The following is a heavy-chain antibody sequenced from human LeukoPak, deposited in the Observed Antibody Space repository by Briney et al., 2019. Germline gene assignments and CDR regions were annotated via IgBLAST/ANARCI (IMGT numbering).Heavy chain of an antibody. V-gene: IGHV4-30-4*01. CDR1: GGSISSGDCY. D-gene: IGHD3-10*01. J-gene: IGHJ4*02. CDR3: ARVDYYGSGRGEAFDY. Sequence: SETLSLTCTVSGGSISSGDCYWSWIRQPPGKGLEWIGYIYYSGSTYYNPSLKSRVTISVDTSKNQFSLKLSSVTAADTAVYYCARVDYYGSGRGEAFDYWGQGTLVTVSS. CDR2: IYYSGST.